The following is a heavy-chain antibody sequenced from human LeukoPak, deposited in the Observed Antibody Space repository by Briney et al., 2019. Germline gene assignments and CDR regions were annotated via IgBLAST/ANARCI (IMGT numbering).Heavy chain of an antibody. CDR1: GFTFSTYS. CDR3: ARDSYGSSGYYYVSDY. V-gene: IGHV3-48*02. CDR2: ISYSSSAI. D-gene: IGHD3-22*01. Sequence: GGSLRLSCAASGFTFSTYSMNWVRQAPWKGLEWVSYISYSSSAIYYADSVKGRFTISRDNAKNSLYLRMNSLRDEDTAVYYCARDSYGSSGYYYVSDYWGQGTLVTVSS. J-gene: IGHJ4*02.